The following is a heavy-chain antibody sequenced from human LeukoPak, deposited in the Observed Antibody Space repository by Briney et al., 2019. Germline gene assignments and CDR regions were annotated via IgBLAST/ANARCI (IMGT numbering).Heavy chain of an antibody. D-gene: IGHD2-15*01. CDR3: ARGRGYCSGGSCYYYFDY. CDR2: INHSGST. V-gene: IGHV4-34*01. J-gene: IGHJ4*02. CDR1: GGSFSGYY. Sequence: SETLSLTCAVYGGSFSGYYWSWIRQPPGKGLEWIGEINHSGSTNYNPSLKSRVTISVDTSKNQFSLKLSPVTAADTAVYYCARGRGYCSGGSCYYYFDYWGQGTLVTVSS.